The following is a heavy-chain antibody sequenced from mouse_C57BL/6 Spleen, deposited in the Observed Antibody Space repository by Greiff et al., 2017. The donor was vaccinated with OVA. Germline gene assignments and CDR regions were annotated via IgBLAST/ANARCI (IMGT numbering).Heavy chain of an antibody. CDR3: ARDLDDYDRTY. V-gene: IGHV3-6*01. CDR2: ISYDGSN. CDR1: GYSITSGYY. Sequence: EESGPGLVKPSQSLSLTCSVTGYSITSGYYWNWIRQFPGNKLEWMGYISYDGSNNYNPSLKNRISITRDTSKNQFFLKLNSVTTEDTATYYCARDLDDYDRTYWGQGTLVTVSA. D-gene: IGHD2-4*01. J-gene: IGHJ3*01.